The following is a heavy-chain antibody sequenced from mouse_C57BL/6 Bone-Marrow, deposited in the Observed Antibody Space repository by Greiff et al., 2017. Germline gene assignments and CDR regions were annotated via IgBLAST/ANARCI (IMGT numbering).Heavy chain of an antibody. CDR3: ARNYGSRCAMDY. CDR2: INPGSGGT. CDR1: GYAFTNYL. D-gene: IGHD1-1*01. V-gene: IGHV1-54*01. Sequence: VQLQQSGAELVRPGTSVKVSCKASGYAFTNYLIEWVKQRPGQGLEWIGVINPGSGGTNYNEKFKGKATLTADKSSSTAYMQLSSLTSEDSAVYFCARNYGSRCAMDYWGQGTSVTVSS. J-gene: IGHJ4*01.